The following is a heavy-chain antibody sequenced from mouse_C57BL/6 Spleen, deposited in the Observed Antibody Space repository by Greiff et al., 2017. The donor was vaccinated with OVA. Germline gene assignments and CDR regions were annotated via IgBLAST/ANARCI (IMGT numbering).Heavy chain of an antibody. V-gene: IGHV1-55*01. D-gene: IGHD1-1*01. Sequence: QVQLQQSGAELVKPGASVKMSCKASGYTFPSYWITWVKQRPGQGLEWIGDIYPGSGSTNYNEKFKSKATLTVDTSSSTAYMQLSSLTSEDSAVYYCGYYYGSSLYFDVWGTGTTVTVSS. CDR3: GYYYGSSLYFDV. J-gene: IGHJ1*03. CDR1: GYTFPSYW. CDR2: IYPGSGST.